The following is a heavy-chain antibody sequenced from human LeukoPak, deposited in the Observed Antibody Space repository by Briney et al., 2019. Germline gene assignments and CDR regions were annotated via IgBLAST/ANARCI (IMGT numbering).Heavy chain of an antibody. J-gene: IGHJ4*02. V-gene: IGHV4-39*01. Sequence: SETLSLTCTVSGGSISSSSYYWGWIRQPPGKGLEWIGSIYYSGSTYYNPSLKSRVTISVDTSKNQFSLKLSSVTAADTAVYYCARLASFDYWGQGTLVTVSS. CDR3: ARLASFDY. CDR2: IYYSGST. D-gene: IGHD2-15*01. CDR1: GGSISSSSYY.